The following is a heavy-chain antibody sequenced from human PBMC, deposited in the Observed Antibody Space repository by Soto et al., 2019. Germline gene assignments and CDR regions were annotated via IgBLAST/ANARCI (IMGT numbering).Heavy chain of an antibody. J-gene: IGHJ4*02. Sequence: ASVKVSCKASGYTFTSFDINWVRQAPGQGLEWMGWMNPNTGNTGYAQKSQGRVTVTRNTSISTAYMELSSLRFEDTAVYYGSGSTYFDYWGQGTLVTVSS. CDR3: SGSTYFDY. D-gene: IGHD3-10*01. V-gene: IGHV1-8*01. CDR2: MNPNTGNT. CDR1: GYTFTSFD.